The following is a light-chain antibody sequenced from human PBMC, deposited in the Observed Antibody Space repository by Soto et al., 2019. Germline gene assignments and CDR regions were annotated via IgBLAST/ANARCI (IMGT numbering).Light chain of an antibody. CDR3: QQLNSFPLT. CDR2: DAS. V-gene: IGKV1-13*02. CDR1: QGIGSA. J-gene: IGKJ4*01. Sequence: GDRVTISCRASQGIGSALAWYQQKPGKAPKVLIYDASSLKSGVPSRFSGSGSGTDFTLTISSLQPEDFATYYCQQLNSFPLTFGGGTKVEIK.